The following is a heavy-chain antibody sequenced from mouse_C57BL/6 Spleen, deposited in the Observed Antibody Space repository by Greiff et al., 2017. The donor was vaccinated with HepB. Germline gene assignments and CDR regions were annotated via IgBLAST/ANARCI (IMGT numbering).Heavy chain of an antibody. V-gene: IGHV5-6*02. J-gene: IGHJ1*03. D-gene: IGHD1-1*01. CDR1: GFTFSSYG. Sequence: DVMLVESGGDLVKPGGSLKLSCAASGFTFSSYGMSWVRQTPDKRLEWVATISSGGSYTYYPDSVKGRFPISRDNAKNTLYLQMSSLKSEDTAMYYCARHFITTVVATRYFDVWGTGTTVTVSS. CDR2: ISSGGSYT. CDR3: ARHFITTVVATRYFDV.